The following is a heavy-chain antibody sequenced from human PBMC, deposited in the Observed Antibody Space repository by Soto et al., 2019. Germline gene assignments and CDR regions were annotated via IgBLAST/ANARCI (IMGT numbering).Heavy chain of an antibody. CDR2: IFYSGST. CDR3: ARRHTSGRQTSWFDP. Sequence: TSETLSLTCTVSGDSVSSRNFYWAWIRQPPGKGLEWIGSIFYSGSTYTNPSLHSRLTMSVDTSMNQFSLNLTSVTAADSGVYYCARRHTSGRQTSWFDPWGQGTLVTVSS. V-gene: IGHV4-39*01. J-gene: IGHJ5*02. CDR1: GDSVSSRNFY. D-gene: IGHD1-1*01.